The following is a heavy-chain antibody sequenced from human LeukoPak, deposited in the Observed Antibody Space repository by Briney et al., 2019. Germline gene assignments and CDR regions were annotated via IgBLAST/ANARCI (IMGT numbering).Heavy chain of an antibody. CDR3: ARVYPVAGTPLPDY. CDR2: INPNSGGT. D-gene: IGHD6-19*01. J-gene: IGHJ4*02. Sequence: ASVKVSCKASGYTFTDYYIHWVRQDPGQGLEWMGWINPNSGGTNYAQKFQGRVTMTRDTSISTAYMELSRLRSDDTAVYYCARVYPVAGTPLPDYWGQGTLVTVSS. V-gene: IGHV1-2*02. CDR1: GYTFTDYY.